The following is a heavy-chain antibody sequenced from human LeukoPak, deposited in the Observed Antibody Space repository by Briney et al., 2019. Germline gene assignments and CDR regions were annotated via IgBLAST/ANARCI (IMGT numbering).Heavy chain of an antibody. CDR2: INPHSGGT. J-gene: IGHJ4*02. CDR3: AREPTYYYDSSGYPSGGGDY. V-gene: IGHV1-2*02. D-gene: IGHD3-22*01. Sequence: ASVKVSCKASGYTFTGYYMHWVRQAPGQGLEWMGWINPHSGGTNYAQKLQGRVTMTTDTSTSTAYMELRSLRSDDTAVYYCAREPTYYYDSSGYPSGGGDYWGQGTLVTVSS. CDR1: GYTFTGYY.